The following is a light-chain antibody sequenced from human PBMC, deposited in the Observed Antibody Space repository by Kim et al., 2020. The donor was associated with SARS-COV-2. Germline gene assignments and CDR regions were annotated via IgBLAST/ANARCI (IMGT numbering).Light chain of an antibody. Sequence: LSLSPGERATPACRASQSVSSYLAWYQQKPGQAPRLLIYDASNRATGIPARFSGSGSGRDFTLTISSLEPEDFAVYYCLQRSNWLTFGGGTKLEI. CDR1: QSVSSY. J-gene: IGKJ4*01. CDR3: LQRSNWLT. CDR2: DAS. V-gene: IGKV3-11*02.